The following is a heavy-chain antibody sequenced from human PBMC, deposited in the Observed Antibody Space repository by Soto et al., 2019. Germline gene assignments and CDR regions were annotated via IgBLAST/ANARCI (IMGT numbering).Heavy chain of an antibody. CDR3: ARGETYLGV. CDR1: RDTFNKYA. V-gene: IGHV1-69*01. Sequence: QVHLVQSGAEVKKPGSSVTVSCTTSRDTFNKYAFNWVRQAPGQGLEWMGWIIPIFSSRNYAEKFQGRVTITADDSTSTAYMELRSLRFEDTAVYYCARGETYLGVWGQGTTVTVSS. D-gene: IGHD3-16*01. CDR2: IIPIFSSR. J-gene: IGHJ6*02.